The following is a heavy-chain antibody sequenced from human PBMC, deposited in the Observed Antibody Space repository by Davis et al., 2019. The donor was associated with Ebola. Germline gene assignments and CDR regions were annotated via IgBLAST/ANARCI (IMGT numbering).Heavy chain of an antibody. CDR2: INPNSGGT. V-gene: IGHV1-2*02. J-gene: IGHJ4*02. CDR3: ARDLGCSSTSCYNGFDY. CDR1: GYTFTGYY. D-gene: IGHD2-2*02. Sequence: ASVKVSCKASGYTFTGYYMHWVRQAPGQGLEWMGWINPNSGGTNYAQKFQGRVTMTRDTSISTAYMELSRLRSDDTAVYYCARDLGCSSTSCYNGFDYWGQGTLVTVSS.